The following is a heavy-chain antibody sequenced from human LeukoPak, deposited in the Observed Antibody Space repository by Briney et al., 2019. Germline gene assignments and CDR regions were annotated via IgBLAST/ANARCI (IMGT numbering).Heavy chain of an antibody. V-gene: IGHV3-30-3*01. CDR3: ASGYTSGA. J-gene: IGHJ3*01. D-gene: IGHD6-19*01. CDR1: GFTFSSYA. Sequence: GRSLRLSCAASGFTFSSYAMHWVRQAPGKGLEWVAVISYDGSNKYYADSVKGRFTISRDNAKNSLYLQMNSLRAEDTAVYYCASGYTSGAWGQGTLVTVSS. CDR2: ISYDGSNK.